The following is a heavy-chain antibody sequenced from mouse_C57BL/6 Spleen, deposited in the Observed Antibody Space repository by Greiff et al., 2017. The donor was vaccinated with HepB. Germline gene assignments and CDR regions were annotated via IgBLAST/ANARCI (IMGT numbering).Heavy chain of an antibody. D-gene: IGHD1-1*01. CDR1: GYAFSSYW. CDR3: SIRDTTVVAPFDY. CDR2: IYPGDGDT. J-gene: IGHJ2*01. Sequence: LQESGAELVKPGASVKISCKASGYAFSSYWMNWVKQRPGKGLEWIGQIYPGDGDTNYNGKFKGKATLTADKSSSTAYMQLSSLTSEDSAVYFCSIRDTTVVAPFDYWGQGTTLTVSS. V-gene: IGHV1-80*01.